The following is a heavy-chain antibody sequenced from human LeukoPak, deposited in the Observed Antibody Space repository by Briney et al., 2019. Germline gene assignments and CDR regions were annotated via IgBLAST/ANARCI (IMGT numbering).Heavy chain of an antibody. CDR2: ISSSGSTI. Sequence: GGSLRLSCAASGFTFSDYYMSWIRQAPGKGLEWVSYISSSGSTIYYADSVKGRFTISRDNAKNSLYLQMNSLRAEDTAVYYCAKVSRPYSNYVGFDYWGQGTLVTVSS. V-gene: IGHV3-11*01. CDR1: GFTFSDYY. J-gene: IGHJ4*02. D-gene: IGHD4-11*01. CDR3: AKVSRPYSNYVGFDY.